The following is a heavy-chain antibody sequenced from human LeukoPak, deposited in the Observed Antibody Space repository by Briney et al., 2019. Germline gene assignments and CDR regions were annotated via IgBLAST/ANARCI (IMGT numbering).Heavy chain of an antibody. J-gene: IGHJ4*02. Sequence: GASVKVSCKVSGYTLTELSMHWVRQAPGKGLEWMGGFDPEDGETIYAQKFQGRVTITADKSTSTAYMELSSLRSEDTAVYYCARASTTVVTLYYFDYWGQGTLVTVSS. CDR3: ARASTTVVTLYYFDY. CDR2: FDPEDGET. V-gene: IGHV1-24*01. CDR1: GYTLTELS. D-gene: IGHD4-23*01.